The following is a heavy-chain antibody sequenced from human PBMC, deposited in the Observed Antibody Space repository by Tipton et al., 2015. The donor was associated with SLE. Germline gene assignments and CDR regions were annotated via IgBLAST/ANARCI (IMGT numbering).Heavy chain of an antibody. D-gene: IGHD6-19*01. J-gene: IGHJ4*02. Sequence: LRLSCTVSGCSISSYYWSWIRQPAGKGLEWIGRIYTSGSTNYNPSLNSRVTMSLDTSKNQFSLRVTSVTAADTAVYYCATLIFSAWHFDHWGQGALLTVSS. CDR3: ATLIFSAWHFDH. V-gene: IGHV4-4*07. CDR1: GCSISSYY. CDR2: IYTSGST.